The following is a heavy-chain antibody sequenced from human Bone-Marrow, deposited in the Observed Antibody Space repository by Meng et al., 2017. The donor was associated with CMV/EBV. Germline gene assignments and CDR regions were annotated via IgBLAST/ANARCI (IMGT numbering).Heavy chain of an antibody. CDR1: GFTFSSSW. V-gene: IGHV3-74*03. D-gene: IGHD3-10*01. CDR3: VKGGHLGDY. CDR2: INSDGSDT. Sequence: LSLTCAASGFTFSSSWMHWVRQAPGKGLVWVSHINSDGSDTKYADSVKGRFTISRDNAKNTLYLQMNTLRAEDTAVYYCVKGGHLGDYWGQGTLVTVSS. J-gene: IGHJ4*02.